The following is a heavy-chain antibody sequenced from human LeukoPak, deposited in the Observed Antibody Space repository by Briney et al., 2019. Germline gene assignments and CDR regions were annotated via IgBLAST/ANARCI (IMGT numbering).Heavy chain of an antibody. CDR3: ARHVGHLAYCGGDCSYYFDY. Sequence: GESLKISCKGSGYSFTSYWIGWVRQMPGKGLEWMGIIYPGDSDTRYSPSFQGQVTISADESISTAYLQWSSLKASDTAMYYCARHVGHLAYCGGDCSYYFDYWGQGTLVTVSS. J-gene: IGHJ4*02. D-gene: IGHD2-21*02. CDR2: IYPGDSDT. CDR1: GYSFTSYW. V-gene: IGHV5-51*01.